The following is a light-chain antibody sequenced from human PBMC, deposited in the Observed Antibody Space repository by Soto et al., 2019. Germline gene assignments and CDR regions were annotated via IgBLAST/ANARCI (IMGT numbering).Light chain of an antibody. CDR2: SND. CDR3: ATWDDSLSGPV. CDR1: SSNIGRNT. J-gene: IGLJ2*01. Sequence: QPVLTQPPSASGTAGQRVTISCSGSSSNIGRNTVNWYQQFPGTAPKLLIYSNDQRPSGVPDRFSGSKSGTSASLAISGLQSEDEADYYCATWDDSLSGPVFGGGTKLTVL. V-gene: IGLV1-44*01.